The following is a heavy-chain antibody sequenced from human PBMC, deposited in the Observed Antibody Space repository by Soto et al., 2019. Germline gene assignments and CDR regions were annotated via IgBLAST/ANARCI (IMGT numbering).Heavy chain of an antibody. CDR2: INHSGST. CDR3: ARGGGYDSFDF. CDR1: GGSFSGYY. V-gene: IGHV4-34*01. Sequence: SETLSLTCAVYGGSFSGYYWSWIRQPPGKGLEWIGEINHSGSTNYNPSLKSRVTISVDTSKNQFSLKLSSVTAADTAVYYCARGGGYDSFDFWGQGILVTVSS. D-gene: IGHD3-22*01. J-gene: IGHJ4*02.